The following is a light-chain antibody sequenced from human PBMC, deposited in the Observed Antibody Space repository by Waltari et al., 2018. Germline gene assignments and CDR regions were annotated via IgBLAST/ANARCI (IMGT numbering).Light chain of an antibody. CDR1: QSLVHRDGNTS. CDR3: MQSIHWPWT. Sequence: DVGMTQSPLPLPVTLGQPASISCTSSQSLVHRDGNTSLNWFHQRPGQSPRRLIYKVSTRDSGVPDRFSGSGSGTDFTLKISRVEAEDVGVYYCMQSIHWPWTFGQGTKVEIK. CDR2: KVS. J-gene: IGKJ1*01. V-gene: IGKV2-30*02.